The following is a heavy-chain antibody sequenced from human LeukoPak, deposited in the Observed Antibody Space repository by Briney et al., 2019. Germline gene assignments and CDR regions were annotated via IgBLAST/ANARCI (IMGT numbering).Heavy chain of an antibody. CDR1: GGSISSSRSY. V-gene: IGHV4-39*01. J-gene: IGHJ5*02. Sequence: SETLPLTRTVSGGSISSSRSYWDWPRQPPGKGLEYIGSIYYGGSTYHNPSLKSRVTISIDTSKNQFSLKLSSVTAADTAVYYCARWGQQLLDPWGQGTLVIVSS. CDR2: IYYGGST. CDR3: ARWGQQLLDP. D-gene: IGHD6-13*01.